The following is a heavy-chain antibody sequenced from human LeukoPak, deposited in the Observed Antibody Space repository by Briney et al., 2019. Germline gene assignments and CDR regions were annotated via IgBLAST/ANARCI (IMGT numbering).Heavy chain of an antibody. CDR1: GFTFSSYG. J-gene: IGHJ4*02. V-gene: IGHV3-33*01. Sequence: GRSLRLSCAASGFTFSSYGMHWVRQAPGKGLEWVAVIWYDGSNKYYADSVKGRFTISRDNSKNTLYLQMNSLRAEDTAVYYCARDTETAASGSYFDYWGQGTLVTVSP. CDR3: ARDTETAASGSYFDY. D-gene: IGHD5-18*01. CDR2: IWYDGSNK.